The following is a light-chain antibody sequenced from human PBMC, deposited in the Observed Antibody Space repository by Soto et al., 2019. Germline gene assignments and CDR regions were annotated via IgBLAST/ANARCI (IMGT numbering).Light chain of an antibody. CDR2: DAY. J-gene: IGKJ5*01. Sequence: VVLPNSPGSLSLSPGERATLSCRASQSFRGLLAWYQKKXGQDPRXXIYDAYNRATGIPPRFSGSGSGTDFNLTISSLETEDSAVYECQQRHMWSITFGQGTRREIK. CDR3: QQRHMWSIT. CDR1: QSFRGL. V-gene: IGKV3-11*01.